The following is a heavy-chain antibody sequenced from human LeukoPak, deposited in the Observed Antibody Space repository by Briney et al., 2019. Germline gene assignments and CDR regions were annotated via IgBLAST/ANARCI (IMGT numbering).Heavy chain of an antibody. D-gene: IGHD3-22*01. CDR1: GFTFSSYA. V-gene: IGHV3-23*01. CDR2: LSGGGGST. J-gene: IGHJ4*02. CDR3: AKDRYYDSTILDY. Sequence: GSLRLSCAASGFTFSSYAMSWVRQAPGKGLEWVSSLSGGGGSTYYADSVKGRFTISRDNSKNTLYLQMNSPRAEDTAVYYCAKDRYYDSTILDYWGQGTLVTFSS.